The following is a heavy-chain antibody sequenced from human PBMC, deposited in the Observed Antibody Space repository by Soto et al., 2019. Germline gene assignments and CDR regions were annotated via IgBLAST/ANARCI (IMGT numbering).Heavy chain of an antibody. V-gene: IGHV4-30-2*01. CDR3: ARSIAARRLHAFDI. J-gene: IGHJ3*02. CDR1: GDSISSGSYS. D-gene: IGHD6-6*01. CDR2: IYQSGNT. Sequence: QLQLQESGSGLVKPSQTLSLTCTVSGDSISSGSYSWSWIRQPPGKGLEWIGYIYQSGNTYYNRSLRRRVTISLGRSKNQFSLKLSSVTAADTAVYSCARSIAARRLHAFDIWGRGTMVTVSS.